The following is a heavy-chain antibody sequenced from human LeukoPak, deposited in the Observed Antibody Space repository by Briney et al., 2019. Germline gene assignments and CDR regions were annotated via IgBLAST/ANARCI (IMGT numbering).Heavy chain of an antibody. CDR2: IYTSGST. J-gene: IGHJ4*02. CDR3: ASGRRGGSPDY. Sequence: SETLSLTCTVSGGSISSGSYYWSWIRQPAGKGLEWIGRIYTSGSTNYNPSLKSRVTISVDTSKNQFSLKLSSVTAADTAVYYCASGRRGGSPDYWGQGTLVTVSS. CDR1: GGSISSGSYY. D-gene: IGHD3-10*01. V-gene: IGHV4-61*02.